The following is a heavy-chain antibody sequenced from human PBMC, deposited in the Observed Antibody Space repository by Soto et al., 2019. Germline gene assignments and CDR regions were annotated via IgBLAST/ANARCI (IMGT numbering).Heavy chain of an antibody. D-gene: IGHD1-7*01. CDR1: GGSVSSGSYY. CDR3: ARYNWSYGGCFDY. V-gene: IGHV4-61*01. J-gene: IGHJ4*02. CDR2: IYYSGRS. Sequence: QVQLQESGPGLVKPSETLSLTCTVSGGSVSSGSYYWSWIRQPPGKGLEWIGYIYYSGRSNYNPSLKSRVTIAVDTSKNRFSRKLSSVIAADTAVYYCARYNWSYGGCFDYWGQGTLVTVSS.